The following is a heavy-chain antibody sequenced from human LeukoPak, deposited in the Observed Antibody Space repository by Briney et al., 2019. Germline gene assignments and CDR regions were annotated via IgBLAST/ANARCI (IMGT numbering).Heavy chain of an antibody. CDR3: ARLIPGTTGLRKNYFDY. Sequence: SETLSLTCTVSGDSISSSYWNWIRQTPGKGLEWIGYISASGNTNYNPSLQSRIIISVDMSKNQFPLTLRSVTAADTAVYYCARLIPGTTGLRKNYFDYWGQGPLVTVYS. D-gene: IGHD1-20*01. CDR1: GDSISSSY. J-gene: IGHJ4*02. V-gene: IGHV4-4*09. CDR2: ISASGNT.